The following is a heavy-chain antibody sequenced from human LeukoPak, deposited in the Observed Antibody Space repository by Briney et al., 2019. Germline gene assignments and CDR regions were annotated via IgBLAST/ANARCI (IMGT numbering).Heavy chain of an antibody. Sequence: PGESLQISCQGSGYSFTSYWTGWVRQMPGKGLEWMGIIYPGDSDTRYSPSFQGQVTISADKSISTAYLQWSSLKASDTAMYYCARRRDGYNSDFNWFDPWGQGTLVTVSS. D-gene: IGHD5-24*01. V-gene: IGHV5-51*01. CDR1: GYSFTSYW. J-gene: IGHJ5*02. CDR2: IYPGDSDT. CDR3: ARRRDGYNSDFNWFDP.